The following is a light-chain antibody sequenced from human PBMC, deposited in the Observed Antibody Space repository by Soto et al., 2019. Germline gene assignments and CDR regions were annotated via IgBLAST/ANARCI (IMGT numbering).Light chain of an antibody. CDR1: QSINTN. Sequence: DIVMTQSPATLSVSPGERATLSCRASQSINTNLAWYQQKPGQAPRLLSYGASTRATVIPARFSGSGSGTELTLTISGLQADHFAVYYCPQYPHWPPKVTFGRGTRVDI. CDR2: GAS. J-gene: IGKJ3*01. V-gene: IGKV3-15*01. CDR3: PQYPHWPPKVT.